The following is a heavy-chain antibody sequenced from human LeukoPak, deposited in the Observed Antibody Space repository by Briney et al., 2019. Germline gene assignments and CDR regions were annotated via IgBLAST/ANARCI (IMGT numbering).Heavy chain of an antibody. CDR3: ASNLPGYSSSWYRGPFDY. CDR1: GGTFSSYA. CDR2: IIPIFGIA. Sequence: SVKVSCKASGGTFSSYAISWVRQAPGQGLEWMGRIIPIFGIANYAQKFQGRVTITADKSTSTAYMELNSLRSEDTAVYYCASNLPGYSSSWYRGPFDYWGQGTLVTVSS. J-gene: IGHJ4*02. D-gene: IGHD6-13*01. V-gene: IGHV1-69*04.